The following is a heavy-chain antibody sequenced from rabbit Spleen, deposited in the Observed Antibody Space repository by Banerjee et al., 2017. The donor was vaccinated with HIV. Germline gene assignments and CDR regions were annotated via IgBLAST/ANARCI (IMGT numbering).Heavy chain of an antibody. Sequence: QEQLEESGGGLVTPGGTLTLSCKASGFDFSRYYMNWVRQAPGKGLEYISHISGDGNTHYASWVNGRFSISRENTQNTVSLQMNSLTAADTATYFCARDLASVVGWNFNLWGPGTLVTV. CDR1: GFDFSRYY. CDR3: ARDLASVVGWNFNL. J-gene: IGHJ4*01. V-gene: IGHV1S33*01. D-gene: IGHD3-1*01. CDR2: ISGDGNT.